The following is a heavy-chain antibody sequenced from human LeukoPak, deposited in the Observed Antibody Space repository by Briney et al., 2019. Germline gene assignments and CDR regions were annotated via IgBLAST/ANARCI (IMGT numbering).Heavy chain of an antibody. V-gene: IGHV4-39*07. CDR2: INHSGST. CDR1: GDTIISTTYY. D-gene: IGHD2/OR15-2a*01. J-gene: IGHJ6*03. CDR3: ARRRTRVIHYYFYMDV. Sequence: SETLSLTCNVSGDTIISTTYYWSWIRQPPGKGLEWIGEINHSGSTNYNPSLKSRVTISVDTSKNQFSLKLSSVTAADTAVYYCARRRTRVIHYYFYMDVWGKGTTVTISS.